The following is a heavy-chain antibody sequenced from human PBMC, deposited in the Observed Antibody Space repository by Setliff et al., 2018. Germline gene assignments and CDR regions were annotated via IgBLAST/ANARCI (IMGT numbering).Heavy chain of an antibody. CDR2: MYHSGNT. D-gene: IGHD6-13*01. CDR1: GGSITDRNW. Sequence: PSETLSLTCALSGGSITDRNWWNWVRQPPGKGLEWIGEMYHSGNTYYNPSRKSRVTISIDKSRNQFSLNLNSVTAADTAVYYCARSAGYSSSWYNYYYGMDVWGQGTTVTVSS. CDR3: ARSAGYSSSWYNYYYGMDV. V-gene: IGHV4-4*02. J-gene: IGHJ6*02.